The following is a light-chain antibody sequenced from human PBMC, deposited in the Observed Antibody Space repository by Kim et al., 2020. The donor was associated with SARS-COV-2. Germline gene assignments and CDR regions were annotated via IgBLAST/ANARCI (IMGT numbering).Light chain of an antibody. J-gene: IGLJ2*01. CDR3: SSYAGSNNLGV. Sequence: QSVTMSWTGTSSDVGGYHYVFWYQQHPGKAPTLMIYEVSKRPSGIPDRFSGSKSGNTASLTVSGLQAEDEADYYCSSYAGSNNLGVFGGGTQLTVL. V-gene: IGLV2-8*01. CDR2: EVS. CDR1: SSDVGGYHY.